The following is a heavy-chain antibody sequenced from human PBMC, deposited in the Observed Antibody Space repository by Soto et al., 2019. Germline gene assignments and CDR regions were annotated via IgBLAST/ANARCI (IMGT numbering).Heavy chain of an antibody. V-gene: IGHV4-34*01. CDR3: AREMYYYGSGRRYYYGMDA. J-gene: IGHJ6*02. CDR2: INHSGST. D-gene: IGHD3-10*01. Sequence: SETLSLTCAVYGGSFSGYYWSWIRQPPGKGLEWIGEINHSGSTNYNPSLKSRVTISVDTSKNQFSLKLSSVTAADTAVYYCAREMYYYGSGRRYYYGMDAWGQGTTVTVSS. CDR1: GGSFSGYY.